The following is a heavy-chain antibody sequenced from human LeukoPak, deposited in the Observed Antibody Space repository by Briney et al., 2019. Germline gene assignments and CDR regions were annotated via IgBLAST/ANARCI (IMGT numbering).Heavy chain of an antibody. J-gene: IGHJ4*02. CDR3: ARGDFSSGFDY. CDR1: GGTFSSYA. Sequence: ASVKVSCKASGGTFSSYAINWVRQAPGQGLEWMGGIIPIFGTANYAQKFQGRVTITTDESTSTAYMEPSSLRSEDTAVYYCARGDFSSGFDYWGQGTLVTVSS. V-gene: IGHV1-69*05. D-gene: IGHD6-19*01. CDR2: IIPIFGTA.